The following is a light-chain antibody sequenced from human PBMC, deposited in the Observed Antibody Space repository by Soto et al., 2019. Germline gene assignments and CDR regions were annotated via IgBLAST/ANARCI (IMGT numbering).Light chain of an antibody. CDR1: SIGRKR. J-gene: IGLJ2*01. CDR2: DDS. V-gene: IGLV3-21*02. CDR3: QVWDSSSDHVV. Sequence: SYELTQPPSVSVAQGQTARLNCGGNSIGRKRVPWYQQKPGQAPVLVVYDDSDRHSGITERFSGSNSGNTANLTIRRVEAGDEGDYYCQVWDSSSDHVVFGGGTKRTVL.